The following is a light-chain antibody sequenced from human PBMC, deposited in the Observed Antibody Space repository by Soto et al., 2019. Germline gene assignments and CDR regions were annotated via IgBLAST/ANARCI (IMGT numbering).Light chain of an antibody. CDR3: QHLNNYPPFT. V-gene: IGKV1-9*01. CDR2: GTF. CDR1: QDIQTY. J-gene: IGKJ3*01. Sequence: IQLTQSPSSLSASVGDRVSITCRASQDIQTYLAWYQQKRGEAPKLLISGTFTLQSGVPSRFNGSVSGTDFTLTISRLQPEDFATYYCQHLNNYPPFTFGPGTKVDLE.